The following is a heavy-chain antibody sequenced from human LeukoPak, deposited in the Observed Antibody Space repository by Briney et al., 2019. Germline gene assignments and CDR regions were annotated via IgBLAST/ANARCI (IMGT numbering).Heavy chain of an antibody. CDR2: IYYSGST. CDR3: ARQLGYCSSTSCYADKVVY. Sequence: SETLSLTCTVSGGSISSSSYYWGWIRQPPGKGLEWIGSIYYSGSTYYNPSLKSRVTISVDTSKNQFSLKLSSVTAADTAVYYCARQLGYCSSTSCYADKVVYWGQGALVTVSS. D-gene: IGHD2-2*01. V-gene: IGHV4-39*01. J-gene: IGHJ4*02. CDR1: GGSISSSSYY.